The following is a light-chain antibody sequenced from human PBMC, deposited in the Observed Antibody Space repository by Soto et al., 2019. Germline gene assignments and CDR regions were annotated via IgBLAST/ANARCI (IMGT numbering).Light chain of an antibody. V-gene: IGKV4-1*01. CDR2: RAS. J-gene: IGKJ5*01. CDR1: QDLVSDSNTRDH. Sequence: DIVMTQSPESLSVSLGERATINCKSSQDLVSDSNTRDHLVWYQQKPGQPPKXLIYRASTRESGVPERFSGSGSGTDFTLTISSLQAEDVEVYYCQQYYSNSITFGQGTRLEIK. CDR3: QQYYSNSIT.